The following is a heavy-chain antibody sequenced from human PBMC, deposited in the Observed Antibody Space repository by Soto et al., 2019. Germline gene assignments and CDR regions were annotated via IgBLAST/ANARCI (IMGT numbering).Heavy chain of an antibody. CDR3: AAADYYDSSGYLDAFDI. CDR2: INAGNGNT. D-gene: IGHD3-22*01. Sequence: ASVKVSCKASGYTFTSYAMHWVRQAPGQRLEWMGWINAGNGNTKYSQKFQGRVTITRDTSASTAYMELSSLRSEDTAVYYCAAADYYDSSGYLDAFDIWGQGTMVTVSS. CDR1: GYTFTSYA. V-gene: IGHV1-3*01. J-gene: IGHJ3*02.